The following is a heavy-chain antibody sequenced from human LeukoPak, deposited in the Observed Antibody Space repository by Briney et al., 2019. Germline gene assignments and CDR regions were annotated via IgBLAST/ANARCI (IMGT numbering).Heavy chain of an antibody. CDR2: IIPILGIA. CDR1: GGTFSSYA. D-gene: IGHD2-2*01. CDR3: ARGMVVVPAAPFDP. J-gene: IGHJ5*02. Sequence: ASAKVSCKASGGTFSSYAISWVRQAPGQGLEWMGRIIPILGIANYAQKFQGRVTITADKSTSTAYMELSSLRSEDTAVYYCARGMVVVPAAPFDPWGQGTLVTVSS. V-gene: IGHV1-69*04.